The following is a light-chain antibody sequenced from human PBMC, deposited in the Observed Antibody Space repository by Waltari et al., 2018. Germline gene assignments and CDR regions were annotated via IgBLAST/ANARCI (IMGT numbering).Light chain of an antibody. CDR2: KDT. J-gene: IGLJ2*01. V-gene: IGLV3-27*01. CDR3: HAAADNNWF. CDR1: VLAEKY. Sequence: YDLAQPFSVSVSPGQTDTITCSGDVLAEKYVRWFQQRPGRAPTLTLYKDTERPSGIPERFSGSSSGSTVTLTVRGALLEDEADYHCHAAADNNWFFGGGTKLTVL.